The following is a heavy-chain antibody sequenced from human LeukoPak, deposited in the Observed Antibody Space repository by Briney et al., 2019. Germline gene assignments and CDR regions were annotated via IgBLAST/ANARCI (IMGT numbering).Heavy chain of an antibody. D-gene: IGHD6-13*01. CDR3: ARGDIEAAQSREYYIDD. Sequence: WETLSLTCTVSGGSISSSKDYWGWIRQPPGKGLEWIGSIYYSGSTYYNPSLKSRVTISVDTSKNQFSLQLSSVTAADTTVYYCARGDIEAAQSREYYIDDWGQGTLVTVSS. J-gene: IGHJ4*02. V-gene: IGHV4-39*01. CDR2: IYYSGST. CDR1: GGSISSSKDY.